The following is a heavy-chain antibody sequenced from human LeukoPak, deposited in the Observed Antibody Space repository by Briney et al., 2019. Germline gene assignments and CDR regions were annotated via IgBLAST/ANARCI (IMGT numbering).Heavy chain of an antibody. CDR2: IYYSGST. CDR3: ARHVRWFGELYWFDP. J-gene: IGHJ5*02. Sequence: SETLSLTCTVSGGSISSYYWSWIRQPPGKGLEWNGYIYYSGSTNYNPSLKSRVTISVDTSKNQFSLKLSSVTAADTAVYYCARHVRWFGELYWFDPWGQGTLVTVSS. CDR1: GGSISSYY. V-gene: IGHV4-59*08. D-gene: IGHD3-10*01.